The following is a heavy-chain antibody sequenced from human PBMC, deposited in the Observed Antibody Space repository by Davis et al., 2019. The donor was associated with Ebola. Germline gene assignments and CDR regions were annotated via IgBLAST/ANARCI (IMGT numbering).Heavy chain of an antibody. CDR1: GGSISSSSYY. CDR3: ARQAAAALDGLI. J-gene: IGHJ4*02. Sequence: MPSETLSLTCTVSGGSISSSSYYWGWIRQPPGKGLEWIGYIYYSGSTYYNPSLKSRVTISVDTSKNQFSLKLSSVTAADTAVYYCARQAAAALDGLIWGQGTLVTVSS. D-gene: IGHD6-13*01. CDR2: IYYSGST. V-gene: IGHV4-39*01.